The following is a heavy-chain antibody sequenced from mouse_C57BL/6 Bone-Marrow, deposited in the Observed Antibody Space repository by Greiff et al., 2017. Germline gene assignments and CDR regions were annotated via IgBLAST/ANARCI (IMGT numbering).Heavy chain of an antibody. CDR1: GYTFTSYW. V-gene: IGHV1-50*01. J-gene: IGHJ3*01. Sequence: QVQLQQPGAELVKPGASVKLSCKASGYTFTSYWMQWVKQRPGPGLEWIGEIDPSDSYTNYNQKFKGKATLTVDTSSSTAYMQLSSLTSEDSAVYYCARRGWYYSNSFAYWGQGTLVTVSA. D-gene: IGHD2-5*01. CDR2: IDPSDSYT. CDR3: ARRGWYYSNSFAY.